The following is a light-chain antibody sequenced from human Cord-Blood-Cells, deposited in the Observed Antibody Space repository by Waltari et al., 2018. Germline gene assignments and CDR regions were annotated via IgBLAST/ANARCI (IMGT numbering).Light chain of an antibody. CDR3: QQSYSTPPWT. V-gene: IGKV1-39*01. CDR1: QSISSY. CDR2: AAS. Sequence: IQMLQSPSPLSASVGVRVTITCRSSQSISSYFNWYQQKPGKAPNLLIYAASSLQSGVPSRFSGSGSGTEFTLTISSRQPEDFATYYCQQSYSTPPWTFGQGTKVEIK. J-gene: IGKJ1*01.